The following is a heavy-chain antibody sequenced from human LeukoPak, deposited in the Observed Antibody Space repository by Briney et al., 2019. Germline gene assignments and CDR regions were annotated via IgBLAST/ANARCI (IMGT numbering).Heavy chain of an antibody. CDR3: ARDAVMGATPFYFDS. CDR2: ISSSGSNI. V-gene: IGHV3-11*01. CDR1: GLTLSNYG. Sequence: GGSLRLSCVASGLTLSNYGMHWVRQAPGKGLEWVSYISSSGSNIFYADSVKGRFTISRDQAKDSVFLQMNSLRAEDTALYFCARDAVMGATPFYFDSWGQGALVTVSS. D-gene: IGHD2-15*01. J-gene: IGHJ4*02.